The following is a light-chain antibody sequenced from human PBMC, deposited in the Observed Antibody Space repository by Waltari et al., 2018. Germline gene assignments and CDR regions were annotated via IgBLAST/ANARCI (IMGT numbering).Light chain of an antibody. V-gene: IGLV2-11*01. J-gene: IGLJ2*01. CDR1: SSDVGTYNH. Sequence: QSALTQPRPVSGSPGQSVTISCTGTSSDVGTYNHVSWYQQHPGNAPKLMIYDVSKRPSGVPDRFSGSKSGNTASLSISGFQGDDEADYYCCSYAGSYTVFGGGTKLTVL. CDR3: CSYAGSYTV. CDR2: DVS.